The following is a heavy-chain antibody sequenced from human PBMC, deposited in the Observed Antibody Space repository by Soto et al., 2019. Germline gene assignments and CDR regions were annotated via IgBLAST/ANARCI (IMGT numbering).Heavy chain of an antibody. Sequence: QVQLVQSGAEVKKPGSSVKVSCKASGGTFSSYAISWVRQAPGQGLEWMGGIIPIFGTANYAQKFQGRVTINADESTRTAYMELSSLRSEDTAVYYCARGLGYCSSTSCQEGAFDIWGQGTMVTVSS. J-gene: IGHJ3*02. D-gene: IGHD2-2*01. CDR2: IIPIFGTA. V-gene: IGHV1-69*01. CDR1: GGTFSSYA. CDR3: ARGLGYCSSTSCQEGAFDI.